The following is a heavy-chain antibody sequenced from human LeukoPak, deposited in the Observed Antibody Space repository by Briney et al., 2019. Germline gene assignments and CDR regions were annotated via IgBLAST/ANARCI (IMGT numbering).Heavy chain of an antibody. Sequence: PGRSLRLSCAASGFTFSSYGMHWVRQAPGKGLEWVAAIWYDGSNKYYADSVKGRFTISRDSSKNTLYLQMISRRAEATVLYYCAREIGYSSGWLNGMDVWGQGTTVTVSS. J-gene: IGHJ6*02. CDR1: GFTFSSYG. D-gene: IGHD6-19*01. CDR2: IWYDGSNK. CDR3: AREIGYSSGWLNGMDV. V-gene: IGHV3-33*01.